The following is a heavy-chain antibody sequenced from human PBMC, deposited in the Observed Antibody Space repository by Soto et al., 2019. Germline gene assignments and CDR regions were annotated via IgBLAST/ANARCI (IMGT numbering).Heavy chain of an antibody. CDR2: IFPGDSDT. CDR1: GYNFANYW. J-gene: IGHJ3*02. V-gene: IGHV5-51*01. D-gene: IGHD6-19*01. Sequence: PGESLKISCKGRGYNFANYWIGWVRQMPGKGLEWMGMIFPGDSDTKNSPSLQGQITMSVDKSDSSAYLQWRSLKASDTAMYYSEAGYTTGPDAFDIWGQGTMVTVSS. CDR3: EAGYTTGPDAFDI.